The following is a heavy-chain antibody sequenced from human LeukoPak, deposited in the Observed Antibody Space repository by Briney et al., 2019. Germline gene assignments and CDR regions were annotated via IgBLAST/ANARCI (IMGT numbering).Heavy chain of an antibody. CDR1: GGTFSSYA. CDR3: ARDGYIQRGLNY. V-gene: IGHV1-69*04. Sequence: SVKVSCKASGGTFSSYAISWVRQAPGQGLEWMGRIIPILGIANYAQKFQGRVTITADKSTSTAYMELSSLRSEDTAVYYCARDGYIQRGLNYWGQGTLVTVSS. D-gene: IGHD5-24*01. CDR2: IIPILGIA. J-gene: IGHJ4*02.